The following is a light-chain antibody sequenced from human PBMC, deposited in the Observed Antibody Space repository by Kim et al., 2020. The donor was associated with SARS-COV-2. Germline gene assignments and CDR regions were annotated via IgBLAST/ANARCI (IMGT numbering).Light chain of an antibody. J-gene: IGKJ4*01. CDR2: DAS. CDR3: QQYDNLPLP. V-gene: IGKV1-33*01. CDR1: QDISNY. Sequence: DIQMTQSPSSLSASVRDRVTITCQASQDISNYLNWYQQKPGKAPKLLIYDASNLETGVPSRFSGSGSGTDFTFTISSLQPEDIATYYCQQYDNLPLPFGGGPKVDIK.